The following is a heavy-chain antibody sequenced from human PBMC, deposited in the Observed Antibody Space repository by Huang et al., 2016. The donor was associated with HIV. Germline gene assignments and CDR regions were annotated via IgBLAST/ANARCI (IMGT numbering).Heavy chain of an antibody. V-gene: IGHV1-18*01. J-gene: IGHJ1*01. CDR1: GYTFTNYA. Sequence: QVQLVQSGAEVKKPGASVKVSCKASGYTFTNYAINWVRQAPGQSLEWMGLSSGDNGKTNYAKKVQGRVTMTKDTSTSTAYMELRSLISDDTAVYYCARERYYYDRSGYYTPVEYFHHWGQGTLVTVSS. D-gene: IGHD3-22*01. CDR2: SSGDNGKT. CDR3: ARERYYYDRSGYYTPVEYFHH.